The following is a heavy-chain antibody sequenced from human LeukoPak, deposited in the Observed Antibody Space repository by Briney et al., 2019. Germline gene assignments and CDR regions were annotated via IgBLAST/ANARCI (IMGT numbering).Heavy chain of an antibody. Sequence: SETLSLTCTVSGGSISSGDYYWSWIRQPPGKGLEWIGYIYYSGSTYYNPSPKSRVTISVDTSKNQFSLKLSSVTAADTAVYYCARGGTMITPNAAFDIWGQGTMVTVSS. CDR2: IYYSGST. V-gene: IGHV4-30-4*01. D-gene: IGHD3-22*01. CDR3: ARGGTMITPNAAFDI. CDR1: GGSISSGDYY. J-gene: IGHJ3*02.